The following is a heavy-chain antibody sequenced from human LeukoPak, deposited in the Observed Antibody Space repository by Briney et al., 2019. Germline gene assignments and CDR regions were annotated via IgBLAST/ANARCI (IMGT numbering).Heavy chain of an antibody. V-gene: IGHV3-15*07. CDR1: TFTKAW. CDR3: TTEYYGGFDY. D-gene: IGHD3-16*01. CDR2: VKNRGDGRTT. Sequence: GGSLRLSCVVSTFTKAWMNWVRQAPGKGLEWVGRVKNRGDGRTTDYAAPVKGRFTISRDDSKRTVYLQMNSLKTEDTAVYFCTTEYYGGFDYWGQGTLVTASS. J-gene: IGHJ4*02.